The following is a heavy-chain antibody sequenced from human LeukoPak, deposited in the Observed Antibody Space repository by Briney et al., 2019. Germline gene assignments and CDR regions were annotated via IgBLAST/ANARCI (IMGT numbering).Heavy chain of an antibody. V-gene: IGHV1-18*01. J-gene: IGHJ4*02. CDR2: ISAYNGNT. Sequence: ASVKVSCKASGGTFSSYAISWVRQAPGQGLEWMGWISAYNGNTNYAQKLQGRVTMTTDTSTSTAYMVLRSLRSDDTAVYYCARERPLGGYGYWGQGTLVTVSS. CDR1: GGTFSSYA. D-gene: IGHD1-1*01. CDR3: ARERPLGGYGY.